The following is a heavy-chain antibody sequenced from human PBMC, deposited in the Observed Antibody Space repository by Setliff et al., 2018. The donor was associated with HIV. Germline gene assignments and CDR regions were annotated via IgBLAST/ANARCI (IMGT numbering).Heavy chain of an antibody. V-gene: IGHV4-38-2*01. CDR2: IYHSGTT. J-gene: IGHJ6*02. Sequence: SETLSLTCAVSGSSISTSYYWGWIRQPPGKGLEWVGSIYHSGTTYYNPSLKSRVTISVDTSKNQFSLKLSSVIAADTAVYYCARIFGDQGYYYGMDVWGQGTTVTVSS. CDR1: GSSISTSYY. CDR3: ARIFGDQGYYYGMDV. D-gene: IGHD3-3*01.